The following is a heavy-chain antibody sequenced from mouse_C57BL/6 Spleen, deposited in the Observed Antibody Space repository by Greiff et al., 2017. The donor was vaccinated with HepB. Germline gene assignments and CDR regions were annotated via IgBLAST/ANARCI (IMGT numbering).Heavy chain of an antibody. CDR1: GYAFSSYW. V-gene: IGHV1-80*01. J-gene: IGHJ2*01. Sequence: VQLQQSGAELVKPGASVKISCKASGYAFSSYWMNWVKQRPGKGLEWIGQIYPGDGDTNYNGKFKGKATLTADKSSSTAYMQLSSLTSEDSAVYFCASIYYGNYYFDYWGQGTTLTVSS. D-gene: IGHD2-1*01. CDR3: ASIYYGNYYFDY. CDR2: IYPGDGDT.